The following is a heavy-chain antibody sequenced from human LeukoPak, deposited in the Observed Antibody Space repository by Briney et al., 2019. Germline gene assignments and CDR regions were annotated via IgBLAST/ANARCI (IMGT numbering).Heavy chain of an antibody. CDR1: GFTFSSYG. Sequence: GGSLRLSRAASGFTFSSYGMHWVRQAPGKGLEWVAVISYDGSNKYYADSVKGRFTISRDNSKNTLYLQMNSLRAEDTAVYYCAKDQHWNDVGGWFDPWGQGTLVTVSS. D-gene: IGHD1-1*01. CDR3: AKDQHWNDVGGWFDP. V-gene: IGHV3-30*18. J-gene: IGHJ5*02. CDR2: ISYDGSNK.